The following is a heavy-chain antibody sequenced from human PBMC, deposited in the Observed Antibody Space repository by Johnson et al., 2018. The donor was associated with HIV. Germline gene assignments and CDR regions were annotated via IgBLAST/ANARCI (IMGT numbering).Heavy chain of an antibody. CDR1: GFTFGDYA. CDR3: TRGRGGSDDAFDI. D-gene: IGHD3-16*01. J-gene: IGHJ3*02. Sequence: VQLVESGGGLIQPGRSLRLSCTTSGFTFGDYAMSWVRQAPGKGLEWVNLIRSKTYGGTTEDAASVKGRFTISRDDSKSIAYLQMNSLKTEDTAVYYCTRGRGGSDDAFDIWGQGTMVTVSS. CDR2: IRSKTYGGTT. V-gene: IGHV3-49*04.